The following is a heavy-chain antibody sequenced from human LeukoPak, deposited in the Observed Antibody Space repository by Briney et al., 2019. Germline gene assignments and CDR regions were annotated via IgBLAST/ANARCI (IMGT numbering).Heavy chain of an antibody. CDR2: IKQDGSEK. J-gene: IGHJ4*02. D-gene: IGHD5-12*01. CDR1: GFTFSSYW. CDR3: ARDQSGYDFDY. Sequence: GGSLRLPCAASGFTFSSYWMSWVRQAPGKGLEWVANIKQDGSEKYYVDSVKGRFTISRDNAKNSLYLQTNSLRAEDTAVYYCARDQSGYDFDYWGQGTLVTVSS. V-gene: IGHV3-7*01.